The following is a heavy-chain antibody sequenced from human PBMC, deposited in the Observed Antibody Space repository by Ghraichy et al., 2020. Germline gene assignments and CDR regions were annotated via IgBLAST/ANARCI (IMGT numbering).Heavy chain of an antibody. J-gene: IGHJ4*02. CDR3: AKARGSGSYVWDY. CDR2: ISGSGGST. D-gene: IGHD3-10*01. Sequence: LNISCAASGFTFSSYAMSWVRQAPGKGLEWVSAISGSGGSTYYADSVKGRFTISRDNSKNTLYLQMNSLRAEDTAVYYCAKARGSGSYVWDYWGQGTLVTVSS. V-gene: IGHV3-23*01. CDR1: GFTFSSYA.